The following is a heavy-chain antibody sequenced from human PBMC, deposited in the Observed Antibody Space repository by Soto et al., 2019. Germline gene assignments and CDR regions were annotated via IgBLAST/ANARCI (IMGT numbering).Heavy chain of an antibody. CDR3: AKSGGSYHWSDP. Sequence: EVQLLESGGGLVQPGGSLRLSCAASGFTFSTYAMNWVRQAPGKGLEWVSVISDSGGSTHYADSVKGRFAISRDNSKNTLYLQMNSLRVEDTAVYYCAKSGGSYHWSDPWGQGTLVTVSS. CDR2: ISDSGGST. V-gene: IGHV3-23*01. J-gene: IGHJ5*02. D-gene: IGHD1-26*01. CDR1: GFTFSTYA.